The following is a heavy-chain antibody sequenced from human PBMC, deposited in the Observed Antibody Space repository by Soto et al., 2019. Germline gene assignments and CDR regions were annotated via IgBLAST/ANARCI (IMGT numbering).Heavy chain of an antibody. CDR2: INHSGST. V-gene: IGHV4-34*01. CDR3: ARLAVAGMNNWFDP. CDR1: GGSFSGYY. Sequence: SETLSLTCAVYGGSFSGYYWSWIRQPPGKGLEWIGEINHSGSTNYNPSLKSRVTISVDTSKNQFSLKLSSVTAADTAVYYCARLAVAGMNNWFDPWGQGTLVTVSS. D-gene: IGHD6-19*01. J-gene: IGHJ5*02.